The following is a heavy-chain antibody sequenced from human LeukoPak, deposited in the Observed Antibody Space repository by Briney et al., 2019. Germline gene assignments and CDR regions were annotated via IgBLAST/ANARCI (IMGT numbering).Heavy chain of an antibody. V-gene: IGHV3-30-3*01. CDR2: ISYDGSDE. CDR1: GFTFSLYV. D-gene: IGHD6-13*01. J-gene: IGHJ4*02. Sequence: PGGSLRLSCAASGFTFSLYVMNWVRQAPGKGLEWVAVISYDGSDEYYTDSVKGRFTISRDNSKNTLYLQMNSLRAEDTAVYYCARDVSAGDTEYGNWGQGTLVTVSS. CDR3: ARDVSAGDTEYGN.